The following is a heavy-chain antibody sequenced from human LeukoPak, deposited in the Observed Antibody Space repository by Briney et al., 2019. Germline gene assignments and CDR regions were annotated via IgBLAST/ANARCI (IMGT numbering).Heavy chain of an antibody. CDR3: ARGEGVRFLEWLNWFDP. Sequence: SVKVCCKASGGTFSSYAISWVRQAPGQGLEWMGGIIPIFGTANYAQKFQGRVTITADESTSTAYMELSSLRSEDTAVYYCARGEGVRFLEWLNWFDPWGQGTLVTVSS. CDR2: IIPIFGTA. V-gene: IGHV1-69*13. J-gene: IGHJ5*02. CDR1: GGTFSSYA. D-gene: IGHD3-3*01.